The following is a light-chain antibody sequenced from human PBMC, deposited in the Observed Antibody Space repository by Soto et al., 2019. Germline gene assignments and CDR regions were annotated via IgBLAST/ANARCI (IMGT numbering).Light chain of an antibody. CDR2: RNN. Sequence: HSVLTQPPSASGTPGQRVTISCSGSSSNIGSNFAYWYQQLPGTAPKLLIYRNNQRPSGVPDRFSGSKSGTSASLAISGLRSEDEADYYCAAWDDSLSGVVFGGGTKLTVL. J-gene: IGLJ2*01. CDR1: SSNIGSNF. V-gene: IGLV1-47*01. CDR3: AAWDDSLSGVV.